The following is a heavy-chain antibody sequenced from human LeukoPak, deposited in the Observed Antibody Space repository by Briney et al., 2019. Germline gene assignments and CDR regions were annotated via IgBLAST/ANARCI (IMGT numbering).Heavy chain of an antibody. D-gene: IGHD2-2*02. CDR3: ASARFCSDTSCYTRYYYMDV. V-gene: IGHV3-7*01. CDR1: GFTFSTYW. Sequence: HPGGSLRLSCAASGFTFSTYWMSWVRLAPGKGLEWVANIKQDGGEKYYVDSVKGRFTISRDNAKNSLYLQMNSLRAEDTAVYYCASARFCSDTSCYTRYYYMDVWGKGTTVTVSS. J-gene: IGHJ6*03. CDR2: IKQDGGEK.